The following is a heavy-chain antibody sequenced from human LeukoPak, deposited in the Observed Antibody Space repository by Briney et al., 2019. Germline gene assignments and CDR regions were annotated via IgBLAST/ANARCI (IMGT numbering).Heavy chain of an antibody. D-gene: IGHD2-2*01. J-gene: IGHJ4*02. CDR3: ARCKTHTSFDY. V-gene: IGHV4-4*09. CDR2: IYTSGST. CDR1: GGSISSYY. Sequence: SETLSLTCTVSGGSISSYYWSWLRQPPGKGLEWIGYIYTSGSTNYNPSLKSRVTISVDTSKNQFSLKLSSVTAADTAVYCCARCKTHTSFDYWGQGTLVTVSS.